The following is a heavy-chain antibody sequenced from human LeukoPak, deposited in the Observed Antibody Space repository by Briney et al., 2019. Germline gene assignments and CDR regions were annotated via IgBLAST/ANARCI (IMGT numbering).Heavy chain of an antibody. CDR3: ARAKGYCSSTSCYLSYYYYGMDV. J-gene: IGHJ6*04. D-gene: IGHD2-2*01. Sequence: GGSLRLSCAASGFTFSSYGMHWVRQAPGKGLEWVAVIWYDGSNKYYADSVKGRFTISRDNFKNTLYLQMNSLRAEDTAVYYCARAKGYCSSTSCYLSYYYYGMDVWGKGTTVTVSS. V-gene: IGHV3-33*01. CDR1: GFTFSSYG. CDR2: IWYDGSNK.